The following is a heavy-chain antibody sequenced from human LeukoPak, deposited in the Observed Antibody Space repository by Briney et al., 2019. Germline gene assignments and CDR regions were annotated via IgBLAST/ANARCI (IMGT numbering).Heavy chain of an antibody. CDR2: IYYSGST. Sequence: SETLSLTCTVSGGSISSYYWSWIRQPPGKGLEWIGYIYYSGSTNYNPSLKSRVTISVDTSKNQFSLKLSSVTAADTAVYYCARGVRYSYDAFDIWGQGTMVTVSS. CDR3: ARGVRYSYDAFDI. V-gene: IGHV4-59*01. CDR1: GGSISSYY. D-gene: IGHD5-18*01. J-gene: IGHJ3*02.